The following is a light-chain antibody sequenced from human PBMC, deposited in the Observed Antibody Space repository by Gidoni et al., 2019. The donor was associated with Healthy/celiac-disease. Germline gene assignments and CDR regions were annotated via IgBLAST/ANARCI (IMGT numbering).Light chain of an antibody. V-gene: IGKV1-39*01. CDR2: AAS. Sequence: DIQMTQSPSSLSASVGDRVTITCRASQRISSYLNWYQQKPGKAPKLLIYAASSLQSGVPSRFSGSGSGTDFTLTISSLQPEDFATYYCQQSYSTPVTFXGXTKVEIK. CDR3: QQSYSTPVT. J-gene: IGKJ4*01. CDR1: QRISSY.